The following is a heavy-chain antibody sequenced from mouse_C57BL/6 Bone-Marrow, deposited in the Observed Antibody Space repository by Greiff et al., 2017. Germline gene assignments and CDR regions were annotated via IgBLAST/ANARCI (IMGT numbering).Heavy chain of an antibody. J-gene: IGHJ3*01. CDR1: GFTFSDYY. D-gene: IGHD1-1*01. Sequence: EVKLMESEGGLVQPGSSMKLSCTASGFTFSDYYMAWVRQVPEKGLEWVANINYDGSSTYYLDSLKSRFIISRDNAKNILYLQMSSLKSEDTATYYCARVLYYYGSSYDAWFAYWGQGTLVTVSA. CDR3: ARVLYYYGSSYDAWFAY. CDR2: INYDGSST. V-gene: IGHV5-16*01.